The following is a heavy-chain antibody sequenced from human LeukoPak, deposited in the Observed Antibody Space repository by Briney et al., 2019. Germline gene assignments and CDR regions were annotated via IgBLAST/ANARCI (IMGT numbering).Heavy chain of an antibody. Sequence: GGSLRLSCAASGFNFSNYGIHWVRQAPGKGLEGVSVIWFDGSNRYYEKSVKGRFTVSRDDSKNTVYLQMNSLGAGDTAVYYCARCPQRLDNSYSFYYMDVWGKGTTVTVSS. CDR2: IWFDGSNR. CDR1: GFNFSNYG. J-gene: IGHJ6*03. V-gene: IGHV3-33*01. CDR3: ARCPQRLDNSYSFYYMDV. D-gene: IGHD2-21*02.